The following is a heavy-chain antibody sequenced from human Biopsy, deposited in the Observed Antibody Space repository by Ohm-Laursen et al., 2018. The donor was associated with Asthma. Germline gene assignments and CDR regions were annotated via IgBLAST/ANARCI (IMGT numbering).Heavy chain of an antibody. J-gene: IGHJ6*02. V-gene: IGHV1-69*13. CDR1: GASFSNYA. CDR3: ARGYSGSDRIVYYYSGLEV. D-gene: IGHD5-12*01. CDR2: LIPVLGTP. Sequence: SVTASCHPSGASFSNYAISSVRQAPGQGLGWLGGLIPVLGTPDHAQMFEGRVTITADESTSTAYMELSSLSSEDTAVYYCARGYSGSDRIVYYYSGLEVWGQGTTVTVSS.